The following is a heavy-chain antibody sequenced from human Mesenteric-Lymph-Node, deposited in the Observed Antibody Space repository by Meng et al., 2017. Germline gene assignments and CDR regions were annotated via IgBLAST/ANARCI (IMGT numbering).Heavy chain of an antibody. V-gene: IGHV3-30*04. CDR2: ISYDGGHT. J-gene: IGHJ4*02. CDR3: ARDAVGRRTIFGVVIHDY. CDR1: GFTFTDYA. Sequence: GESLKISCAASGFTFTDYAIHWVRQAPGKGLDWVAVISYDGGHTYYADSVKGRFTISRDNSKNTLYLQMNSLRAEDTAVYYCARDAVGRRTIFGVVIHDYWGQGTLVTVSS. D-gene: IGHD3-3*01.